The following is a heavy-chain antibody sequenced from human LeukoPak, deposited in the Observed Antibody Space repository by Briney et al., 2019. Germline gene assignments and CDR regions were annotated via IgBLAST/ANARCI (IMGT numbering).Heavy chain of an antibody. J-gene: IGHJ4*02. CDR3: AIKPRGYYSGGRCYIGY. CDR1: GYSFTNYW. Sequence: GESLKISCKGAGYSFTNYWIGWLLQMPGKGREGMRIIYPGDADTSYSPSFKGQVTLSADKSKNPASLQWSSLTAADTAMYYCAIKPRGYYSGGRCYIGYWGQGTLVTVSS. CDR2: IYPGDADT. V-gene: IGHV5-51*01. D-gene: IGHD2-15*01.